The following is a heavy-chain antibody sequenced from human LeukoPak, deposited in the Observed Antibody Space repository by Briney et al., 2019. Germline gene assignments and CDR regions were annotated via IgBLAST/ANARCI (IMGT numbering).Heavy chain of an antibody. J-gene: IGHJ3*02. CDR2: INNDGSST. CDR1: GFTFSSYW. D-gene: IGHD3-22*01. Sequence: TGGSLRLSCAASGFTFSSYWMHWVRQAPGKGLVWVSHINNDGSSTTYADSVKGRFTISRDNAKNTLYLQMNSLRDEDTAVYYCARVAYDYDSSDYYSHAFDIWGQGTMVTVSS. CDR3: ARVAYDYDSSDYYSHAFDI. V-gene: IGHV3-74*01.